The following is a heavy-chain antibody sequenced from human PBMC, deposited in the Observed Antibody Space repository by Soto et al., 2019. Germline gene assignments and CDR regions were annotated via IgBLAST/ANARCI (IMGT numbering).Heavy chain of an antibody. CDR1: GGSFSGYY. Sequence: QVQLQQWGAGLLKPSETLSLTCAVYGGSFSGYYWSWIRQPPGKGLEWIGEINHSGSTNYNPSLKIRVTISVDTSKNQFSLKLSSVTAADTAVYYCARVGCSGGSCYWFDPWGQGTLVTVSS. V-gene: IGHV4-34*01. CDR3: ARVGCSGGSCYWFDP. J-gene: IGHJ5*02. D-gene: IGHD2-15*01. CDR2: INHSGST.